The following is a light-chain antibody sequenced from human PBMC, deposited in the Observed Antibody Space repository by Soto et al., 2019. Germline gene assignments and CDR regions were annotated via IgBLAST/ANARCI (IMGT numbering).Light chain of an antibody. J-gene: IGKJ4*01. CDR3: MHALQTPLT. Sequence: DIVMTQSPLSLPVTPGEPASISCRSSQSLLHSNGYNYLVWYLQKPGQTPQLLIYLGANRGSGVTDRFRCSGSGTDFTTKISRVEAEDVGVYYCMHALQTPLTFGGGTYVEIK. V-gene: IGKV2-28*01. CDR1: QSLLHSNGYNY. CDR2: LGA.